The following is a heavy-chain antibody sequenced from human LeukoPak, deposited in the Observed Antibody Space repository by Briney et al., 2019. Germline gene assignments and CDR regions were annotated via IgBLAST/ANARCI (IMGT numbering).Heavy chain of an antibody. J-gene: IGHJ5*02. CDR3: ARMADYGDHNWFDP. CDR1: GGTFSSYA. D-gene: IGHD4-17*01. CDR2: IIPILGIA. Sequence: GASVKVSCKASGGTFSSYAISWVRQAPGQGLEWMGRIIPILGIANYAQKFQGRVTITADKSTSTAYMELRSLRSDDTAVYYCARMADYGDHNWFDPWGQGTLVTVSS. V-gene: IGHV1-69*04.